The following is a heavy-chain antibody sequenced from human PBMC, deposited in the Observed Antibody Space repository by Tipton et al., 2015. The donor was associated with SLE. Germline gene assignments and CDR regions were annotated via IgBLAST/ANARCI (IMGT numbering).Heavy chain of an antibody. CDR2: T. J-gene: IGHJ6*03. CDR3: VKDGMVRRGGNYYYYVDV. CDR1: GDSVSNNGAA. V-gene: IGHV6-1*01. Sequence: GLVKPSQTLSLTCAISGDSVSNNGAAWNWVRQPPSGGLQWLGSTYYANSVKGRFIISRDTSRNTLYLQMGSLRAEDMAVYYCVKDGMVRRGGNYYYYVDVWGKGTTVTVSS. D-gene: IGHD3-10*01.